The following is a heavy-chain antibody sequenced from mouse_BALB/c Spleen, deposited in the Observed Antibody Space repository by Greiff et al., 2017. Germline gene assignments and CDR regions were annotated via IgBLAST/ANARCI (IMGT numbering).Heavy chain of an antibody. Sequence: QVQLQQSGPGLVAPSQSLSITCTVSGFSLTGYGVNWVRQPPGKGLEWLGMIWGDGSTDYNSALKSRLSISKDNSKSQVFLRMNSLQTDDTARYYCARNGNYRAMDYWGQGTSVTVSS. CDR3: ARNGNYRAMDY. J-gene: IGHJ4*01. CDR2: IWGDGST. CDR1: GFSLTGYG. D-gene: IGHD2-1*01. V-gene: IGHV2-6-7*01.